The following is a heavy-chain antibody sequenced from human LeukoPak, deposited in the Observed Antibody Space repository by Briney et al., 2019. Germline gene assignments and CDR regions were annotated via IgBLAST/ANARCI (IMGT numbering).Heavy chain of an antibody. D-gene: IGHD2-2*01. V-gene: IGHV4-59*01. CDR2: IYYSGST. J-gene: IGHJ6*02. Sequence: TASETLSLTCTVSGGSISSYYWSWIRQPPGKGLEWIGYIYYSGSTNYNPSLKSRVTISVDTSKNQFSLKLSSVTAADTAVYYCAREPAVPYCSSTSCSSYYYYYGMDVWGQGTTVTVSS. CDR3: AREPAVPYCSSTSCSSYYYYYGMDV. CDR1: GGSISSYY.